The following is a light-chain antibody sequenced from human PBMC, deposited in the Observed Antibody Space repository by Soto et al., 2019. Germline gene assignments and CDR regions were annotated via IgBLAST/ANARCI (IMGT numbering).Light chain of an antibody. J-gene: IGKJ5*01. V-gene: IGKV3-15*01. CDR3: QQYHNWPNT. CDR2: DAS. Sequence: EILMTQSPATLSVSPGERATLSCRASQSVSSNLAWHQQKPGQAPRILMYDASTRATGIPARFSGSGSGTECTLTISSLQSEDFAVYYCQQYHNWPNTFGQGIRLEI. CDR1: QSVSSN.